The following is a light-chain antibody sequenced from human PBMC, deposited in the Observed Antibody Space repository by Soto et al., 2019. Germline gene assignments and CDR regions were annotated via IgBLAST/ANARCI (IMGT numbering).Light chain of an antibody. CDR2: GAS. J-gene: IGKJ4*01. V-gene: IGKV3D-15*01. CDR1: LSVGSN. CDR3: QQYNNWVT. Sequence: EILMTQSPDTLSVSPGERATLSCRASLSVGSNLAWYQQKPGQAPRLLIYGASTRATGIPARFSGSGSGTEFTLTISSLQSEDFAVYYCQQYNNWVTFGGGTKVEIK.